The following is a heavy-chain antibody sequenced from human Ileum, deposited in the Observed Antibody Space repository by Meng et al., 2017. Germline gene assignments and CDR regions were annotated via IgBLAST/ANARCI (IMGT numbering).Heavy chain of an antibody. CDR2: VSPSSGNT. CDR3: ARGVGDLGDY. CDR1: GYTFTTND. D-gene: IGHD3-16*01. V-gene: IGHV1-8*01. Sequence: QVQLVQSGAERRTPGASMKVSCKASGYTFTTNDINWVRQAPGQGLEWMGWVSPSSGNTHYAQKFQGRVTMTRDISISTVYMELTSLKSDDTAVYYCARGVGDLGDYWGQGTLVTVFS. J-gene: IGHJ4*02.